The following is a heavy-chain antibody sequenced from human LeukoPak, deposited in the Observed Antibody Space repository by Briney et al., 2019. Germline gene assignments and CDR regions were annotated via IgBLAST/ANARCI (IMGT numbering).Heavy chain of an antibody. CDR1: GYTFTGYY. CDR2: INPNSGGT. CDR3: ARVYYYDSSGYQPESLTKNDAFDI. J-gene: IGHJ3*02. D-gene: IGHD3-22*01. Sequence: ASVKVSCKASGYTFTGYYMHWVRRAPGQGLEWMGRINPNSGGTNYAQKFQGRVTMTRDTSISTAYMELSRLRSDDTAVYYCARVYYYDSSGYQPESLTKNDAFDIWGQGTMVTVSS. V-gene: IGHV1-2*06.